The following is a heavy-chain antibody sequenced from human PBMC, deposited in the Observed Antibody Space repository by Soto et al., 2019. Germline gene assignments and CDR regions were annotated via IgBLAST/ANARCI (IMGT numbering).Heavy chain of an antibody. CDR3: ARANYYYDSSGYYRYFDY. CDR1: GYTFTGYY. D-gene: IGHD3-22*01. Sequence: ASVKVSCKASGYTFTGYYMHWVRQAPGQGLEWMGWINPNSGGTNYAQKFQGRVTMTRDTSISTAYMELSGLRSDDTAVYYCARANYYYDSSGYYRYFDYWGQGTLVTVSS. CDR2: INPNSGGT. J-gene: IGHJ4*02. V-gene: IGHV1-2*02.